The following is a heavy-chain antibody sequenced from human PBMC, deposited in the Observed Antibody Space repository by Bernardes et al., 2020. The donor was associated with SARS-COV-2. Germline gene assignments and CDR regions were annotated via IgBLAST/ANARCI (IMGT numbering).Heavy chain of an antibody. Sequence: TLSLTCTVSGGSISSGGYYWSWIRQHPGKGLEWIGYIYYSGSTYYNPSLKSRVTISVDTSKNQFSLKLSSVTAADTAVYYCAGLYDILTGYYPRSWFDPWGQGTLVTVSS. J-gene: IGHJ5*02. CDR2: IYYSGST. CDR1: GGSISSGGYY. V-gene: IGHV4-31*03. D-gene: IGHD3-9*01. CDR3: AGLYDILTGYYPRSWFDP.